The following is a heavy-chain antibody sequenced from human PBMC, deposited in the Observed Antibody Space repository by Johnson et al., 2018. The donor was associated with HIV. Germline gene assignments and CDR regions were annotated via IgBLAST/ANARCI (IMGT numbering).Heavy chain of an antibody. Sequence: QLVESGGGLVQPGGSMRLSCAASGFTVSSNYMSWIRQAPGKGLEWVSYITSSGRTTYYADSVKGRFTISRDNAKNTLYLQLNSLRVEDTAIYYCARAQLLADDAFNNWGQGTMVTVSS. J-gene: IGHJ3*02. CDR3: ARAQLLADDAFNN. V-gene: IGHV3-11*04. CDR1: GFTVSSNY. CDR2: ITSSGRTT. D-gene: IGHD6-6*01.